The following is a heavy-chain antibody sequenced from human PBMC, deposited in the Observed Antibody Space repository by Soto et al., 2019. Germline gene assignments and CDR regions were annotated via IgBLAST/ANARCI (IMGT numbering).Heavy chain of an antibody. CDR3: ARDGTLSSGYVDY. CDR1: GGSISSSNW. J-gene: IGHJ4*02. V-gene: IGHV4-4*02. D-gene: IGHD3-22*01. Sequence: SETLSLTCAVSGGSISSSNWWSWVRQPPGKGLEWIGEIYHSGSTNYNPSLKSRVTISVDKSKNQFSLKLSSVTAADTAVYYCARDGTLSSGYVDYWGQGTLVTVSS. CDR2: IYHSGST.